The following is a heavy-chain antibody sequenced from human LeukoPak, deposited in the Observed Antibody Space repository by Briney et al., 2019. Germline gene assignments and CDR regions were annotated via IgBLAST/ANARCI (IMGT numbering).Heavy chain of an antibody. Sequence: GGSLILSCAASGFTFSDYYMSWIRQAPGRGLEWVSYISSSGSTIYYADSVKGRFTISRDNAKNSLYLQMNGLRAEDTAVYYCARGATDVTRWFDPWGQGTRVTVSS. J-gene: IGHJ5*02. D-gene: IGHD1-1*01. V-gene: IGHV3-11*04. CDR3: ARGATDVTRWFDP. CDR1: GFTFSDYY. CDR2: ISSSGSTI.